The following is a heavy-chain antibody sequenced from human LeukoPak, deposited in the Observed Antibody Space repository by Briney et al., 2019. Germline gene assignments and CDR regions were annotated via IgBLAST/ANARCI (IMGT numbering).Heavy chain of an antibody. J-gene: IGHJ4*02. CDR1: GFTFSSYA. V-gene: IGHV3-23*01. Sequence: GGSLRLSCAASGFTFSSYAMSWVRQAPGKGLEWVSALAASGGSTFYVDSVKGRFTVSRDNSKNTLYLQMHSLRAEDTAVYYCASGGFYGSGSLSSFDYWGQGTLVTVSS. CDR3: ASGGFYGSGSLSSFDY. CDR2: LAASGGST. D-gene: IGHD3-10*01.